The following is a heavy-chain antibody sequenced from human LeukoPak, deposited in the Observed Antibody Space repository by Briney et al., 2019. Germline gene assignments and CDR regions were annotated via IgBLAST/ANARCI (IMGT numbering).Heavy chain of an antibody. CDR3: AHSWADFTADSRYFDL. V-gene: IGHV2-5*02. Sequence: KLSGPTLVNPTQTLTLTCTFSGFSLSTSGVGVGWIRQPPGKALEWLALIYWDDDKRYSPSLKSRLTITKDTSKNQVVLIMTNVDPVDTATYLCAHSWADFTADSRYFDLWGRGTLVTVSS. J-gene: IGHJ2*01. D-gene: IGHD2-21*02. CDR2: IYWDDDK. CDR1: GFSLSTSGVG.